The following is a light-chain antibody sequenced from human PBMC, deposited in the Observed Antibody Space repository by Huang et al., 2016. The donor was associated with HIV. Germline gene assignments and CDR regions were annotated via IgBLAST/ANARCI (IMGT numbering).Light chain of an antibody. CDR2: DAS. CDR3: QQYSDWPPLT. V-gene: IGKV3-15*01. J-gene: IGKJ4*01. CDR1: HSVDSD. Sequence: EIEMTQSPATLSVSPGERVTLSCRASHSVDSDLAWYQQKPVQAPRLLIYDASTRATGISAKFNGTGSGTEFSLSITNLQSEDFAVYYCQQYSDWPPLTFGGGTKVEI.